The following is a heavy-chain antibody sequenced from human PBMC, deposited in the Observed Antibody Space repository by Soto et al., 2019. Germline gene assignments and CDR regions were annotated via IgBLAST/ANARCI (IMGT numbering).Heavy chain of an antibody. CDR2: IYHIGST. Sequence: QVQLQESGPGLVRPSGTLSLTCAVSGGSISSGNWWSWVRQPPGKGLEWIGEIYHIGSTNYNPSLNSRGPISVDRSNTRFSLKRSSVTAADTAVYYGASDHKIIVRGVVYHYGMDVWGQGTTVTVSS. J-gene: IGHJ6*02. V-gene: IGHV4-4*02. CDR1: GGSISSGNW. CDR3: ASDHKIIVRGVVYHYGMDV. D-gene: IGHD3-10*01.